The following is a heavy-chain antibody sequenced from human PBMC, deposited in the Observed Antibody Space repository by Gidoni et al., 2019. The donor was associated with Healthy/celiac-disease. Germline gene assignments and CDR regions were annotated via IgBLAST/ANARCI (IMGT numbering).Heavy chain of an antibody. D-gene: IGHD6-6*01. CDR2: INHSGST. Sequence: QVQLQQWGAGLLKPSETLSLTCAVYGGSFSGYYWSWIRQPPGKGLEWIGEINHSGSTNYNPSLKSRVTISVDTSKNQFSLKLSSVTAADTAVYYCARGTKNIAARPLDAFDIWGQGTMVTVSS. J-gene: IGHJ3*02. V-gene: IGHV4-34*01. CDR1: GGSFSGYY. CDR3: ARGTKNIAARPLDAFDI.